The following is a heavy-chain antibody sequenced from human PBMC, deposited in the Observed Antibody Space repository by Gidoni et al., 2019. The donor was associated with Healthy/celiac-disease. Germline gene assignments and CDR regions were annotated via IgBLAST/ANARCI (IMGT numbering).Heavy chain of an antibody. CDR3: ARALGSYNWNAGDY. CDR1: GYTFTGYY. CDR2: INPNSGGT. D-gene: IGHD1-20*01. V-gene: IGHV1-2*02. Sequence: QVQLVQSGAEVKKPGASVKVTCKASGYTFTGYYMHWVRQAPGQGLEWIGWINPNSGGTNYAQRFQGRVTMTRDTSISTAYMELIRLRSDDTAVYYCARALGSYNWNAGDYWGQGTLVTVSS. J-gene: IGHJ4*02.